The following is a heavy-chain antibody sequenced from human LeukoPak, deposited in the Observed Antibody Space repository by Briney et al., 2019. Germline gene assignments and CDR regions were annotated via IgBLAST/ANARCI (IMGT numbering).Heavy chain of an antibody. D-gene: IGHD2-2*01. CDR3: ARDGGYCSSTSCQTNYYYYGMDV. Sequence: GASVKVSCKASGYTFTSYGISWVRQAPGQGLEWMGWISAYNGNTNYAQKLQGRVTMTTDTSTSTAYMELRSLRSDDTAVYYCARDGGYCSSTSCQTNYYYYGMDVWGQGTLVTVSS. CDR2: ISAYNGNT. V-gene: IGHV1-18*01. J-gene: IGHJ6*02. CDR1: GYTFTSYG.